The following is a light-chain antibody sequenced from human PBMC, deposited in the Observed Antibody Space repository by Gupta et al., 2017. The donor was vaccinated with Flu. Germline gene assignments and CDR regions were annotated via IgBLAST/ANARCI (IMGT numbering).Light chain of an antibody. CDR3: CSYAPGNIYA. Sequence: TSSDVGSFNLVSWYQQHPGKAPQVMIYEVTKRPSGVSNRFSGSKSGNTASLTISGLQADDEADYYCCSYAPGNIYAFGTGTKVTVL. V-gene: IGLV2-23*02. J-gene: IGLJ1*01. CDR2: EVT. CDR1: SSDVGSFNL.